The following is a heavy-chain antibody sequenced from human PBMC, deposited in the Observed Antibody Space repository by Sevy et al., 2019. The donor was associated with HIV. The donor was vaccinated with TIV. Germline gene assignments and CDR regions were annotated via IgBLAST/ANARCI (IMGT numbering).Heavy chain of an antibody. CDR3: ARSVGTGNYFDY. V-gene: IGHV4-59*13. Sequence: SETLSLTCTVSGGSMTSYYWNWIRQPPGKGLEWIGYIYYSGSTNYNPSLKSQVTMSADTSKNRFSLTLISVTAADTAVYHCARSVGTGNYFDYWGQGALVTVSS. D-gene: IGHD2-21*02. CDR2: IYYSGST. CDR1: GGSMTSYY. J-gene: IGHJ4*02.